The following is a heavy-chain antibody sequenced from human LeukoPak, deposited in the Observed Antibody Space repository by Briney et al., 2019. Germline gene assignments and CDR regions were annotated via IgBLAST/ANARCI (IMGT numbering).Heavy chain of an antibody. CDR1: GGSLSSSTYY. V-gene: IGHV4-39*01. J-gene: IGHJ3*02. CDR3: ARRGPYIASAGVRVFDI. Sequence: PSETLSLTCAVSGGSLSSSTYYWGWISQPPGKGLEWLGCIHYSGSTYYHPSLKSHVTLSVDTPKNQFSLKRSSVAAADTAVYYCARRGPYIASAGVRVFDIGGEGTMVTVSS. CDR2: IHYSGST. D-gene: IGHD6-13*01.